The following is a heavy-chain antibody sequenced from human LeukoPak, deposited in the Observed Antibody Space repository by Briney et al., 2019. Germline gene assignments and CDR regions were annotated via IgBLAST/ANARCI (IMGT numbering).Heavy chain of an antibody. CDR3: ARENTGSYREFDY. Sequence: PSETLSLTCTVSGGSISSYYWSWVRQPAGKGLEWIGRIYSGGSTNYNPSLKSRVTMSVDSSNNQFSLKLSSVTAADTAVFYCARENTGSYREFDYWGQGTLVTVSS. V-gene: IGHV4-4*07. CDR1: GGSISSYY. CDR2: IYSGGST. D-gene: IGHD1-26*01. J-gene: IGHJ4*02.